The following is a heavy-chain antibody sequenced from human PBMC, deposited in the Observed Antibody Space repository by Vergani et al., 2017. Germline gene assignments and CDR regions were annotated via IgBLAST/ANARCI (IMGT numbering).Heavy chain of an antibody. J-gene: IGHJ4*02. V-gene: IGHV3-30*02. D-gene: IGHD6-19*01. CDR2: IRYDGSNT. CDR3: ARDTVTGSRYFDY. Sequence: QVQLVESGGGVVQPGGSLRLSCGASGFTFSNYGMHWVRQAPGKGLEWVTFIRYDGSNTYYADSVKGRFTISRDNSKNKLFLQMNSLRPEDTAVYYCARDTVTGSRYFDYWCQGTIVTVSS. CDR1: GFTFSNYG.